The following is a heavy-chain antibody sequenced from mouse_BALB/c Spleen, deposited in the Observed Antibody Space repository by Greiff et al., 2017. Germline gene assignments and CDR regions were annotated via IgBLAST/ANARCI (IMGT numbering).Heavy chain of an antibody. Sequence: EVQVVESGGGLVKPGGPLKLSCAASGFTFSDYYMYWVRQTPERRLEWVATISDGGSYTYYPDSVKGRFTISRDNAKNNLYLQMSSLKSEDTAMYCCARGHRYDGAMDYWGQGTSVTVSS. CDR1: GFTFSDYY. V-gene: IGHV5-4*02. CDR2: ISDGGSYT. CDR3: ARGHRYDGAMDY. J-gene: IGHJ4*01. D-gene: IGHD2-14*01.